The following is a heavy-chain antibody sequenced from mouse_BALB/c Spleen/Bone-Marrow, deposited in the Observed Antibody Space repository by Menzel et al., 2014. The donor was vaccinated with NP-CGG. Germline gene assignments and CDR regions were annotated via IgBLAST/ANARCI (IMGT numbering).Heavy chain of an antibody. J-gene: IGHJ3*01. Sequence: DVKLVESGGGLAQPGGSLRLSCGTSGFTFTDYYMSWVRQPPGKALEWLGFIRNKANGYTTENNASVKGRFTISRDNSQSNLYLRMNSLRTENSAIYYCARVYSDDYEAWFAYWGQGTLVTVSA. V-gene: IGHV7-3*02. CDR2: IRNKANGYTT. CDR3: ARVYSDDYEAWFAY. CDR1: GFTFTDYY. D-gene: IGHD2-13*01.